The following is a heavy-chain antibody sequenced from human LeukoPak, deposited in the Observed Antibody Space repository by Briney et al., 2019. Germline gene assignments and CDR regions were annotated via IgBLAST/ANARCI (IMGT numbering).Heavy chain of an antibody. CDR1: GYSFTSYW. J-gene: IGHJ5*02. Sequence: GASLQISCKGSGYSFTSYWIGWVRQMPGKGLEWMGIIYPGDSDTRYSPSFQGQVTISADKPINTAYLQWSSLKASDTAIYYCARVVADNWFDPWGQGTLVTVSS. V-gene: IGHV5-51*04. CDR2: IYPGDSDT. CDR3: ARVVADNWFDP.